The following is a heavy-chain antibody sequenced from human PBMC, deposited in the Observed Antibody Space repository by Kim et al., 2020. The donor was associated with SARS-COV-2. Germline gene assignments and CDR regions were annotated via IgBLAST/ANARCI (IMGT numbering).Heavy chain of an antibody. CDR1: GFTFSSYW. Sequence: GGSLRLSCAASGFTFSSYWMSWVRQAPGKGLEWVANIKQDGSEKYYVDSVKGRFTISRDNAKNSLYLQMNSLRAEDTAVYYCAREYGDYLARYYYYGMDVWGQGTTVTVSS. J-gene: IGHJ6*02. CDR3: AREYGDYLARYYYYGMDV. D-gene: IGHD4-17*01. V-gene: IGHV3-7*03. CDR2: IKQDGSEK.